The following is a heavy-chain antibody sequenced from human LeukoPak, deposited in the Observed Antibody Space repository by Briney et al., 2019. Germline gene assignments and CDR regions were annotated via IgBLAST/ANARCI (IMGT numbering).Heavy chain of an antibody. Sequence: ASVKVSCKASGYTFTSYAMHWVRQAPGQRLEWMGWINAGNGNTKYSQKFQGRVTITRDTSASTAYMDLSSLRSEDTAVYYCARGEWLLPHFDYWGQGTLVTVSS. CDR1: GYTFTSYA. V-gene: IGHV1-3*01. D-gene: IGHD3-22*01. CDR2: INAGNGNT. J-gene: IGHJ4*02. CDR3: ARGEWLLPHFDY.